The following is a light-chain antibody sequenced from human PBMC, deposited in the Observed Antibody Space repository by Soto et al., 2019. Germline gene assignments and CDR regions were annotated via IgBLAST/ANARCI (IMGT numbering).Light chain of an antibody. CDR3: SSYAGSTNV. Sequence: QSVLTQPPSASGSPGQSVTISCTGTSSDVGGYNYVSWYQQHPGKAPKLMIYEVNKRPSGVPDRFSGSKSGNAASLTVSGLPAEDADDYYCSSYAGSTNVFGTGTKVTVL. J-gene: IGLJ1*01. CDR1: SSDVGGYNY. V-gene: IGLV2-8*01. CDR2: EVN.